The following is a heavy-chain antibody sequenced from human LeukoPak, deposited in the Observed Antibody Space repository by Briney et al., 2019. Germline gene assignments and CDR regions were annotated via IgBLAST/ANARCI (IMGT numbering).Heavy chain of an antibody. CDR2: ISGSAAGT. J-gene: IGHJ4*02. V-gene: IGHV3-23*01. Sequence: PGGSLRLSCAASGFTFSSYALAWVRQAPGKGLEWVSVISGSAAGTYYADSVKGRFTISRDNSKNTLYLQMNSLRAEDTAVYYCAKDPAGRGYFDNWGQGTLVTVSS. CDR1: GFTFSSYA. CDR3: AKDPAGRGYFDN. D-gene: IGHD5-24*01.